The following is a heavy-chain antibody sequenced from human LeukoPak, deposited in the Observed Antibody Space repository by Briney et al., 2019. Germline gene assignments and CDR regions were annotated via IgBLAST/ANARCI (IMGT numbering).Heavy chain of an antibody. D-gene: IGHD3-3*02. CDR2: IHNDGST. Sequence: GGSLRLSCAASGFIVSSNYMTWVRQASGKGLEWVSVIHNDGSTYYADSVKGRLTISRDNSKNTLYFQMDSLTVEDTAVYYCAALARDYWGQGTLVTVSS. CDR3: AALARDY. V-gene: IGHV3-53*01. J-gene: IGHJ4*02. CDR1: GFIVSSNY.